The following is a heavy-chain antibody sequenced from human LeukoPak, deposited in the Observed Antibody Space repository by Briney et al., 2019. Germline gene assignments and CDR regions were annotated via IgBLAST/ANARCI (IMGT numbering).Heavy chain of an antibody. CDR2: IYYSGSA. J-gene: IGHJ5*02. D-gene: IGHD2-15*01. CDR3: ARALGYCSGGSCTRGYNWFDP. V-gene: IGHV4-31*03. CDR1: GGSISSGSYY. Sequence: PSETLSLTCTVSGGSISSGSYYWTWIRQHPGKGLEWIGYIYYSGSAYYNPSLKSRVTISVDTSMDQFSLKLSFVTTADTAVYYCARALGYCSGGSCTRGYNWFDPWGQGTLVTVPS.